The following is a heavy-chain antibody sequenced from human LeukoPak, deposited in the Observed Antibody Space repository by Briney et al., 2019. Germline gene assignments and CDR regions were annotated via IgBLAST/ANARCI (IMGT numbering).Heavy chain of an antibody. J-gene: IGHJ5*02. CDR1: GGSFSGYY. CDR3: ARVRLLWFGRNWFDP. V-gene: IGHV4-34*01. D-gene: IGHD3-10*01. CDR2: INHSGST. Sequence: SETLSLTCAVYGGSFSGYYWSWIRQPPGKGLEWIGEINHSGSTNYNPSLKSRVTISVDTSKNQFPLKLSSVTAADTAVYYCARVRLLWFGRNWFDPWGQGTLVTVSS.